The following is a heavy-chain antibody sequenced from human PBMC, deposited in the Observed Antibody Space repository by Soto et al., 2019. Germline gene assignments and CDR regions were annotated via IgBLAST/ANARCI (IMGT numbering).Heavy chain of an antibody. Sequence: QVQLLQSGAEVKKPGSSVKVSCKASGGTFSSYAISCVRQAPGQGLEWMGGIIPIFGTANYAQKFQGRVTIPADKSTSPADMELSSLRSEATAVYYCARGGDYDYVWGNYWYFDLWGRGTLVTVSS. CDR3: ARGGDYDYVWGNYWYFDL. V-gene: IGHV1-69*06. CDR2: IIPIFGTA. CDR1: GGTFSSYA. J-gene: IGHJ2*01. D-gene: IGHD3-16*01.